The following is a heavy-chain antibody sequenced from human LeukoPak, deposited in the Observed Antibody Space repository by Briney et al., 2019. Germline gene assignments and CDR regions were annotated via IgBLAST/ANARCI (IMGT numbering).Heavy chain of an antibody. J-gene: IGHJ3*01. CDR1: VVLFDEYG. D-gene: IGHD3-3*01. CDR2: INWNGPNT. V-gene: IGHV3-20*01. CDR3: VRVQYTTSGYYNGFNL. Sequence: GGSLRLSCAPSVVLFDEYGMRGVREAPGRGVEWVSGINWNGPNTGYADSVKGRFIISRDNAKNSLYLQMSSLRDEDTDLYHCVRVQYTTSGYYNGFNLWGQGTMVAVSS.